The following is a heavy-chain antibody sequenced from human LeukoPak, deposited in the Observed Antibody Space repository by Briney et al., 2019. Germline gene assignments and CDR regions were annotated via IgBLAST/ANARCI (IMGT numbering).Heavy chain of an antibody. CDR2: IFPSGGEI. CDR3: AKGSSSGWYRFDY. CDR1: GFTFSTFA. Sequence: GGSLRLSCAASGFTFSTFAMIWVRQPPGKGLEWVSSIFPSGGEIHYADSVRGRFTISRDNSKNTLYLQMNSLRAEDTAVYYCAKGSSSGWYRFDYWGQGTLVTVSS. J-gene: IGHJ4*02. V-gene: IGHV3-23*01. D-gene: IGHD6-19*01.